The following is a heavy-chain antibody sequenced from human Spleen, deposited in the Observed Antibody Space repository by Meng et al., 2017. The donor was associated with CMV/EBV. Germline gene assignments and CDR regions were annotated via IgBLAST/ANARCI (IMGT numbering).Heavy chain of an antibody. Sequence: GSLRLSCAVYGGSFSGYYWSWIRQPPGKGLEWIGSIYYSGSTYYNPSLKSRVTISVDTSKNQFSLKLSSVTAADTAVYYCARRRGMDVWGQGTTVTVSS. CDR2: IYYSGST. V-gene: IGHV4-34*01. J-gene: IGHJ6*02. CDR1: GGSFSGYY. CDR3: ARRRGMDV.